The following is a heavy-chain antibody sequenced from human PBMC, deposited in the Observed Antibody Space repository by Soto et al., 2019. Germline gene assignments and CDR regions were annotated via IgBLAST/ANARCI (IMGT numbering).Heavy chain of an antibody. J-gene: IGHJ4*02. CDR2: ISYDGSNK. CDR1: GFTFSSYA. Sequence: QVQLVESGGGVVQPGRSLRLSCAASGFTFSSYAMHWVRQAPGKGLEWVAVISYDGSNKYYADSVKGRFTISRDNSKNTLYLQMNSLRAEDTAVYYCARDVRGLLLDYWGQGTLVTVSS. D-gene: IGHD3-10*02. V-gene: IGHV3-30-3*01. CDR3: ARDVRGLLLDY.